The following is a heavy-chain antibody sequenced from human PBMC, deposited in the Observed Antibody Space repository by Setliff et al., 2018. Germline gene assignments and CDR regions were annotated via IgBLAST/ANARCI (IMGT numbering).Heavy chain of an antibody. CDR2: ISGSGGST. V-gene: IGHV3-23*01. D-gene: IGHD3-22*01. CDR3: AKETRITMIVVPHDAFDI. Sequence: GGSLRLSCAASGFTFSSYAMSWVRQAPGKGLEWVSAISGSGGSTYYADSVKGRFAISRDNSKNTLYLQMNSLRAEDTAVYYCAKETRITMIVVPHDAFDIWGQGTMVTVSS. CDR1: GFTFSSYA. J-gene: IGHJ3*02.